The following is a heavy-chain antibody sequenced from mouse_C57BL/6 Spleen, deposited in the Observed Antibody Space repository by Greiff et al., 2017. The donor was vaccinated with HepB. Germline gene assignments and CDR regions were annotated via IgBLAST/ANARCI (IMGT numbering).Heavy chain of an antibody. CDR3: ASRESNYDWYFDV. V-gene: IGHV1-69*01. CDR1: GYTFTSYW. D-gene: IGHD2-5*01. Sequence: QVQLQQPGAELVMPGASVKLSCKASGYTFTSYWMHWVKQRPGQGLEWIGEIDPSDSYTNYNQKFKGKSTLTVDKSSSTAYMQLSSLTSEDSAVYYCASRESNYDWYFDVWGTGTTVTVSS. J-gene: IGHJ1*03. CDR2: IDPSDSYT.